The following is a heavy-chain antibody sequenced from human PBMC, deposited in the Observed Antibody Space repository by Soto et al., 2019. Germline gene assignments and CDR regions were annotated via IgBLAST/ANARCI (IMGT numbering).Heavy chain of an antibody. J-gene: IGHJ4*02. Sequence: ASVKVSCKPYGYKFIDYGLSWVRQAPGQGLEWMGWISAYNGNTNYAQKLQGRVTMTTDTSTSTAYMELRSLRSDDTAVYYCARDGSRIAVAGTSDYWGQGTLVTVSS. CDR3: ARDGSRIAVAGTSDY. CDR1: GYKFIDYG. D-gene: IGHD6-19*01. V-gene: IGHV1-18*01. CDR2: ISAYNGNT.